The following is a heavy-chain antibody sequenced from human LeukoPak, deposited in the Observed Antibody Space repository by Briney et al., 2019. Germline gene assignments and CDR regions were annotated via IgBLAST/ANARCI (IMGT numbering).Heavy chain of an antibody. V-gene: IGHV3-15*01. CDR1: GFTFTNAW. CDR3: STSPY. J-gene: IGHJ4*02. Sequence: PGGSLRLSCAASGFTFTNAWMTWVRQAPGKRLEWIGRIKSKTDGGTTDYAAPVEGRFTISRDDSKNMVFLQMNSLKTEDTAMYYCSTSPYWGQGTLVTVSS. CDR2: IKSKTDGGTT.